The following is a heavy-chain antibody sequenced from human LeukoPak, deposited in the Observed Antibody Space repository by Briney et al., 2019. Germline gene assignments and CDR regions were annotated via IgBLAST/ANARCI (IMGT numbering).Heavy chain of an antibody. CDR3: ARQTGSGLFTLP. Sequence: SETLSLTCTVSGVSISSSNSYWGWIRQPPGKGLEWIGSIYYTGNTYYNASLKSRVTISIDTSKNQITLRLTSVTATDTAMYYCARQTGSGLFTLPGGQGTLVTVSS. CDR2: IYYTGNT. CDR1: GVSISSSNSY. J-gene: IGHJ4*02. V-gene: IGHV4-39*01. D-gene: IGHD3/OR15-3a*01.